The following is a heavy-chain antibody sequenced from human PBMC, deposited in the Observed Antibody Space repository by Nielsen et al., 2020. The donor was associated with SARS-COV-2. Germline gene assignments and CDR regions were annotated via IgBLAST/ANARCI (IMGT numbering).Heavy chain of an antibody. CDR1: GGSISSGGYY. V-gene: IGHV4-31*03. D-gene: IGHD3-9*01. CDR2: IYYSGST. CDR3: ARGQFLLGDFDY. J-gene: IGHJ4*02. Sequence: SETLSLTCTVSGGSISSGGYYWSWIRQHPGKGLEWIGYIYYSGSTYYSPSLKSRVTISVDTSKNQFSLKLSSVTAADTAVYYCARGQFLLGDFDYWGQGTLVTVSS.